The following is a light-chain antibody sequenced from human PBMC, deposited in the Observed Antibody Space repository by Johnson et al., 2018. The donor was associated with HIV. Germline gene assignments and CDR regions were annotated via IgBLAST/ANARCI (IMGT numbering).Light chain of an antibody. V-gene: IGLV1-51*01. J-gene: IGLJ1*01. CDR3: GTWDSSLNAYV. CDR1: SSNIGNNF. Sequence: QSMLTQPPSVSAAPGQKVTISCSGSSSNIGNNFVSWYQHLPGTTPKLLIYDNNKRPSGIPYRFSGSKSGTSATLGITGLQTGDEADYYCGTWDSSLNAYVFGAATKVAVL. CDR2: DNN.